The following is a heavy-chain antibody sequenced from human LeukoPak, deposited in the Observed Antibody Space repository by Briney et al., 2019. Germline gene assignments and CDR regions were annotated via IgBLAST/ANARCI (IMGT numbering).Heavy chain of an antibody. CDR1: GFIFSNYW. CDR2: IQEDGSEK. J-gene: IGHJ4*02. D-gene: IGHD1-26*01. CDR3: AKAVVGDTFWDY. Sequence: GGSLRLSCAASGFIFSNYWMSWVRQAPGKGLEWVANIQEDGSEKYYVDSVKGRFTISRDNAKNSLYLQMNSLRAEDTALYYCAKAVVGDTFWDYWGQGTLVTVSS. V-gene: IGHV3-7*03.